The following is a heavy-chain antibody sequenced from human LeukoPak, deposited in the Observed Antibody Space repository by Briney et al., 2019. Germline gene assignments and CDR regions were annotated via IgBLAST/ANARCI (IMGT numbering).Heavy chain of an antibody. CDR3: ARDLTVTTPDY. CDR1: GFTFGSYA. Sequence: PGGSLRLSCAASGFTFGSYAMHWVRQAPGKGLEWVAVISYDGSNKYYADSVKGRFTISRDNSKNTLYLQMNSLRAEDTAVYYCARDLTVTTPDYWGQGALVTVSS. V-gene: IGHV3-30-3*01. D-gene: IGHD4-17*01. J-gene: IGHJ4*02. CDR2: ISYDGSNK.